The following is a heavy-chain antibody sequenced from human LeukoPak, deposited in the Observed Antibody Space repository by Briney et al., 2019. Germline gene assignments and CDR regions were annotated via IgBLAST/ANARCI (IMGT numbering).Heavy chain of an antibody. CDR3: VRDYVWWSSNPDY. CDR1: GFTLNNYW. D-gene: IGHD3-16*01. CDR2: INEDGSKK. Sequence: GGSLRLSCAASGFTLNNYWMSWVRQAPGKGLEWLTNINEDGSKKYYVDSVRGRFTISRDNAKSSLYLQMNSLRADDTAVYYCVRDYVWWSSNPDYWGQGTLVTVSS. V-gene: IGHV3-7*01. J-gene: IGHJ4*02.